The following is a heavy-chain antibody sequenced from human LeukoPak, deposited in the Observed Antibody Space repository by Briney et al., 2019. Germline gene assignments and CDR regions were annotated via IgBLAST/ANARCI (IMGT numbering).Heavy chain of an antibody. CDR3: ATGGYASGSDY. J-gene: IGHJ4*02. D-gene: IGHD3-10*01. CDR1: GYTFTDYF. Sequence: ASVKVSCKASGYTFTDYFLHWVRQAPGKGLEWMGGFDPEDGETIYAQKFQGRVTMTEDTSTDTAYMELSSLRSEDTAVYYCATGGYASGSDYWGQGTLVTVSS. V-gene: IGHV1-24*01. CDR2: FDPEDGET.